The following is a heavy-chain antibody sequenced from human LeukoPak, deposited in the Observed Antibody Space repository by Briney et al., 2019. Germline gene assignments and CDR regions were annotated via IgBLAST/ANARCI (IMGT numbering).Heavy chain of an antibody. CDR2: IIPIFGTA. Sequence: SVKVSCKASGGTFSSYAISLVRQAPGQGLEWMGRIIPIFGTANYAQKFQGRVTITTDESTSTAYMELSSLRSEDTAVYYCARANEITYYYDSSGYYSDRSDYWGQGTLVTVSS. V-gene: IGHV1-69*05. D-gene: IGHD3-22*01. CDR1: GGTFSSYA. J-gene: IGHJ4*02. CDR3: ARANEITYYYDSSGYYSDRSDY.